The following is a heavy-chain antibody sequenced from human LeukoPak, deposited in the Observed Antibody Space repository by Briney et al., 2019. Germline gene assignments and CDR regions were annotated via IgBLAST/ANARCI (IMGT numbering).Heavy chain of an antibody. D-gene: IGHD3-22*01. J-gene: IGHJ4*02. CDR3: ARDKYDYDSSGYSSFYY. Sequence: GGSLRLSCAASGFTFISYSMNRVRQAPGKGLEWVSYISSSSSTIYYADSVKGRFTISRDNAKNSLYLQMNSLRAEDTAVYYCARDKYDYDSSGYSSFYYWGQGTLVTVSS. CDR2: ISSSSSTI. V-gene: IGHV3-48*01. CDR1: GFTFISYS.